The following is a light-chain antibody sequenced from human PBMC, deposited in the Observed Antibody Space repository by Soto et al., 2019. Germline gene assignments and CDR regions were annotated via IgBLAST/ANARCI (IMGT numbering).Light chain of an antibody. Sequence: QSALTQPASVSGSPGQSITISCTGTSSDVGAYDYVSWYQQHPGEAPKLIIYDVTNRPSGVSDRFSGSKSGNTASLTVSGLQTEDEGDYYCNSFTSATATPYVFGTGPRSPS. CDR1: SSDVGAYDY. V-gene: IGLV2-14*01. CDR3: NSFTSATATPYV. J-gene: IGLJ1*01. CDR2: DVT.